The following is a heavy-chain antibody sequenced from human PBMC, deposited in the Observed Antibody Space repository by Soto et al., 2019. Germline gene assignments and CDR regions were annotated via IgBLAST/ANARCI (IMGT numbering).Heavy chain of an antibody. J-gene: IGHJ4*02. CDR1: GYTLTELS. CDR2: INPNSGGT. D-gene: IGHD4-4*01. V-gene: IGHV1-2*04. CDR3: AREEVIGFDY. Sequence: ASVKVSCKVSGYTLTELSMHWVRQAPGKGLEWMGWINPNSGGTNYAQKFQGWVTMTRDTSISTAYMELSRLRSDDTAVYYCAREEVIGFDYWGQGTLVTVSS.